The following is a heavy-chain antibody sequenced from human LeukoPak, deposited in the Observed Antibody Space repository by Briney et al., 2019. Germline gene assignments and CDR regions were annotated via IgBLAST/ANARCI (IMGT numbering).Heavy chain of an antibody. CDR2: ISGSGGST. CDR1: GFTFSSYW. CDR3: ARDPITGSTLYYGTKYYFDY. V-gene: IGHV3-23*01. J-gene: IGHJ4*02. D-gene: IGHD1-7*01. Sequence: GGSLRLSCAASGFTFSSYWMHWVRQAPGKGLVWVSAISGSGGSTYYADSVKGRFTISRDNSKNTLYLQMNSLRAEDTAVYYCARDPITGSTLYYGTKYYFDYWGQGTLVTVSS.